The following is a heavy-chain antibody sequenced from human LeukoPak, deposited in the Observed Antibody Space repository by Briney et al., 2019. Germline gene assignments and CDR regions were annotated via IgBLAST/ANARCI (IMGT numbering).Heavy chain of an antibody. Sequence: GGSLRLSCAASGFTFSNAWMSWVRQAPGKGLEWVSSISSSSSYIYYADSVKGRFTISRDNAKNSLYLQMNSLRAEDTAVYYCAVLDYDFWSGYYPDYWGQGTLVTVSS. J-gene: IGHJ4*02. D-gene: IGHD3-3*01. CDR1: GFTFSNAW. CDR3: AVLDYDFWSGYYPDY. CDR2: ISSSSSYI. V-gene: IGHV3-21*01.